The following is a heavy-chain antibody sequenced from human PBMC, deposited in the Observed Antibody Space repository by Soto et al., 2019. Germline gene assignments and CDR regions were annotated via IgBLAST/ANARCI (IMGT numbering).Heavy chain of an antibody. CDR1: GFTFSDYY. D-gene: IGHD3-22*01. J-gene: IGHJ3*02. CDR2: ISSSGSTI. V-gene: IGHV3-11*01. CDR3: ARDKPTYYYDSSGYWGPDAFDI. Sequence: GGSLRLSCAASGFTFSDYYMSWIRQAPGKGLEWVSYISSSGSTIYYADSVKGRFTISRDNAKNSLYLQMNSLRAEDTAVYYCARDKPTYYYDSSGYWGPDAFDIWGQGTMVTVSS.